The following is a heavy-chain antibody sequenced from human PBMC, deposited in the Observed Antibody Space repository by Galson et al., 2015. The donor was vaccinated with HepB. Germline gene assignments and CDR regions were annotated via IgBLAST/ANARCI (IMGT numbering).Heavy chain of an antibody. Sequence: SLRLSCAASGFTFSSYWMHWVRQAPGKGLVWGSRINSDGSSTSYADSVKGRFTISRDDAKNTLYLQMNSLRAEDTAVYYCARDLSPLGVHYGMDVWGQGTTVTVSS. CDR3: ARDLSPLGVHYGMDV. CDR1: GFTFSSYW. V-gene: IGHV3-74*01. D-gene: IGHD1-26*01. CDR2: INSDGSST. J-gene: IGHJ6*02.